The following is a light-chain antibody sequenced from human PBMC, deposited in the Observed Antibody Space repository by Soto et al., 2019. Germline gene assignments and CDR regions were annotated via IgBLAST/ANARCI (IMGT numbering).Light chain of an antibody. Sequence: DIQMTQSPSSLSASVGDRVTITCRASQSISSYLNWYQQKPGKAPKLLIYAASSLQSGVPSRFSGSGSGTDFTLTISSLQPEDFATYYSQHSYSTPFTFVPGTKVDIK. J-gene: IGKJ3*01. CDR2: AAS. CDR1: QSISSY. CDR3: QHSYSTPFT. V-gene: IGKV1-39*01.